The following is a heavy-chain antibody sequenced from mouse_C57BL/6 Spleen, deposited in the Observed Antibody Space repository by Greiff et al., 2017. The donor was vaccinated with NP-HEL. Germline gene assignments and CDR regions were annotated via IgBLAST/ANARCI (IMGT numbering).Heavy chain of an antibody. V-gene: IGHV3-1*01. J-gene: IGHJ1*03. CDR1: GYSITSGYD. CDR3: ARDPGSSLYWYFDV. CDR2: ISYSGST. Sequence: ESGPGMVKPSQSLSLTCTVTGYSITSGYDWHWIRHFPGNKLEWMGYISYSGSTNYNPTLKSRISITHDTSKNHFFLKLNSVTTEDTATYYCARDPGSSLYWYFDVWGTGTTVTVSS. D-gene: IGHD1-1*01.